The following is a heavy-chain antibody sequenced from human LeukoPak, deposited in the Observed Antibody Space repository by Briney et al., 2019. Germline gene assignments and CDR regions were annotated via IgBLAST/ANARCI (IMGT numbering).Heavy chain of an antibody. CDR1: GFTFSSYA. Sequence: GGSLRLSCAASGFTFSSYAMHWVRQAPGKVLEWVAVISYDGSNKYYADSVKGRFTISRDNSKNTLYLQMNSLRAEDTAVYYCARDLRGYPYWGQGTLVTVSS. D-gene: IGHD3-22*01. CDR2: ISYDGSNK. V-gene: IGHV3-30*04. J-gene: IGHJ1*01. CDR3: ARDLRGYPY.